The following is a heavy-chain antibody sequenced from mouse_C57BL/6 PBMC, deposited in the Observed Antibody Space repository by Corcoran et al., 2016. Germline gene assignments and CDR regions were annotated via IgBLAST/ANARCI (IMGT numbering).Heavy chain of an antibody. CDR3: AREEIGRYAMDY. CDR2: IYPGSGNT. CDR1: GYTFTDYY. J-gene: IGHJ4*01. V-gene: IGHV1-76*01. Sequence: QVQLKQSGAELVRPGASVKLSCKASGYTFTDYYINWVKQRPGQGLEWIARIYPGSGNTYYNEKFKGKATLTAEKSSSTAYMQLSSLTSEDSAVYFCAREEIGRYAMDYWGQGTSVTVSS.